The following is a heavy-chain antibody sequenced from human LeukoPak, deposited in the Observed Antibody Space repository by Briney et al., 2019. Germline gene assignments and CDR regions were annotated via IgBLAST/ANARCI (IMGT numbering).Heavy chain of an antibody. CDR1: GYTFTSYG. D-gene: IGHD2-15*01. J-gene: IGHJ6*02. CDR2: ISAYNGDT. Sequence: ASVKVSCKDSGYTFTSYGISWLRQAPGQGLEWMGWISAYNGDTNSAQKLQGRVTLTTDTSTSTAYMELRSLRSDDTALYYCARGGRALYYGMDVWGQGTTVTVSS. V-gene: IGHV1-18*01. CDR3: ARGGRALYYGMDV.